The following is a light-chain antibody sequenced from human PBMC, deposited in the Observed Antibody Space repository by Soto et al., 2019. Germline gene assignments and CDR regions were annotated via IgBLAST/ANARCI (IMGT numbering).Light chain of an antibody. J-gene: IGKJ1*01. CDR1: QDIGND. CDR3: LQDHNYPWT. Sequence: IQMTQSPSSLSVSITDRVTITFRASQDIGNDLGCYQQRPGEAPKLLLYAASTLRSGVPSRFSGSGSGTQFALTINSLQPEDSATYFCLQDHNYPWTFGQGTKVDIK. V-gene: IGKV1-6*02. CDR2: AAS.